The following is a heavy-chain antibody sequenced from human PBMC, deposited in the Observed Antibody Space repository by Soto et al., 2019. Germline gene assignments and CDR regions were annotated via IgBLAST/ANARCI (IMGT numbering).Heavy chain of an antibody. CDR1: GFTFSGSA. CDR3: TSPDYFYVGSSYQNNDY. J-gene: IGHJ4*02. D-gene: IGHD3-16*02. CDR2: IRDKANSYAT. V-gene: IGHV3-73*02. Sequence: EVQLVESGGGLVQPGGSLKLSCAASGFTFSGSAIHWVRQASGKGLEWVGRIRDKANSYATAYAASGNGRFTISRDDSKNTAYLQMNSLRRTVTAFYYCTSPDYFYVGSSYQNNDYWGQGTLVTVSS.